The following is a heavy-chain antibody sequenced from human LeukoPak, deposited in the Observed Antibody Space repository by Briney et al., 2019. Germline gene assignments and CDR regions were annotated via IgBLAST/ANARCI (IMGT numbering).Heavy chain of an antibody. V-gene: IGHV4-61*02. J-gene: IGHJ6*03. CDR1: GGSISSGSYY. CDR2: TYTSGST. D-gene: IGHD6-13*01. CDR3: AREGLNIAAAGPYYYYYMDV. Sequence: PSETLSLTCTVSGGSISSGSYYWSWIRQPAGKGLEWIGRTYTSGSTNYNPSLKSRVTISVATSKNQFSLKLKSVTAADTAVYYCAREGLNIAAAGPYYYYYMDVWGKGTTVTVSS.